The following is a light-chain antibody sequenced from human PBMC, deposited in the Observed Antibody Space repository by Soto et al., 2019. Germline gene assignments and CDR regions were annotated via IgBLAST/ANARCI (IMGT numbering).Light chain of an antibody. CDR1: NSNIGAVHD. CDR3: QSYDSGLSGYV. J-gene: IGLJ1*01. CDR2: GNS. V-gene: IGLV1-40*01. Sequence: QSVLTQPPSVSGAPGQRVTISCTGSNSNIGAVHDVHWYQQLPGTAPRLLIYGNSNRPSGVPDRFSGSRSGTSASLAITGLQAEDEADYYCQSYDSGLSGYVFGTGTKLTVL.